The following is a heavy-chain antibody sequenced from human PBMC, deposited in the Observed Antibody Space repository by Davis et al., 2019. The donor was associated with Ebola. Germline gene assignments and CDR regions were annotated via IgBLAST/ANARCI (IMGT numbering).Heavy chain of an antibody. CDR2: IYTSGST. J-gene: IGHJ6*02. D-gene: IGHD3-16*01. CDR3: ARDGGYYGMDV. CDR1: GGSISSSIYY. Sequence: LRLSCTVSGGSISSSIYYWSWIRQPAGKGLEWIGRIYTSGSTNYNPSLKSRVTMSVDTSKNQFSLKLSSVTAADTAVYYCARDGGYYGMDVWGQGTTVTVSS. V-gene: IGHV4-61*02.